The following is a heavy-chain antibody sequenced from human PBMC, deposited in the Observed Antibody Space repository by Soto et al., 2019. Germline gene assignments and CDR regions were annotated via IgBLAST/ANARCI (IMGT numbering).Heavy chain of an antibody. Sequence: PGGSLRLSCAASGFTFSSYGMHWVRQAPGKGLEWVAVIWYDGSNKYYADSVKGRFTISRDNSKNTLYLQMNSLRAEDTAVYYCAKDSLKNVYGDSLDYWGQGTLVPVSS. CDR3: AKDSLKNVYGDSLDY. CDR1: GFTFSSYG. CDR2: IWYDGSNK. J-gene: IGHJ4*02. V-gene: IGHV3-33*06. D-gene: IGHD4-17*01.